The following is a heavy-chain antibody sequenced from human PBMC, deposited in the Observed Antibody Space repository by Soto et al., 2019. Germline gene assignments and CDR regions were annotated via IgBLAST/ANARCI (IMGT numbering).Heavy chain of an antibody. D-gene: IGHD6-19*01. V-gene: IGHV3-23*01. CDR3: AKEQQWLVLAYYYYGMDV. CDR2: ISGSGGST. J-gene: IGHJ6*02. CDR1: GFTFSSYA. Sequence: GALRLSCAASGFTFSSYAMSWVRQAPGKGLEWVSAISGSGGSTYYADSVKGRFTISRDNSKNTLYLQMNSLRAEDTAVYYCAKEQQWLVLAYYYYGMDVWGQGTTVTVSS.